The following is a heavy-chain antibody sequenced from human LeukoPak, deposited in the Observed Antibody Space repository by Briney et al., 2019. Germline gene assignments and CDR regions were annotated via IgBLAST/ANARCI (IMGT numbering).Heavy chain of an antibody. Sequence: SETLSLTCTVSGGSISSYYWSWIRHPPGKGLEWIGYIYHSGSTYYNPSLKSRVTISVDRSKNQFSLKLSSVTAADTAVYYCARKDYGDYGMDVWGQGTTVTVSS. V-gene: IGHV4-59*12. D-gene: IGHD4-17*01. J-gene: IGHJ6*02. CDR3: ARKDYGDYGMDV. CDR2: IYHSGST. CDR1: GGSISSYY.